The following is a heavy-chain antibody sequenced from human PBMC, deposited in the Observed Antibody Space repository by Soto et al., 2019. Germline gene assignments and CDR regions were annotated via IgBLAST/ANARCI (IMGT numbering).Heavy chain of an antibody. V-gene: IGHV1-18*01. J-gene: IGHJ3*02. CDR2: ISAYNGNT. CDR3: ARDRRGRGYYDFWSGYYIDAFDI. D-gene: IGHD3-3*01. Sequence: GASVKVSCKASGYPFTSYVMSWVRQAPGQGLEWMGWISAYNGNTNYAQKLQGRVTMTTDTSTSTAYMELRSLRSDDTAVYYCARDRRGRGYYDFWSGYYIDAFDIWGQGTMVTVSS. CDR1: GYPFTSYV.